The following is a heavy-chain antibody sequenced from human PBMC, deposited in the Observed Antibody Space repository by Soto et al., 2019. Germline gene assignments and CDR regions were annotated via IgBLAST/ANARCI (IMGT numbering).Heavy chain of an antibody. D-gene: IGHD6-13*01. CDR2: ISNDGSDK. Sequence: QVQLVESGGGVVQPGRSLRLSCAASGFTFNNYGMHWVRQAPGKGLEWVATISNDGSDKYYADSVKGRLTISRDNSKNTVYLQMNSLRAEETAVYYCAKDQGIAASHGLDRGQGTMVTVSS. CDR3: AKDQGIAASHGLD. V-gene: IGHV3-30*18. CDR1: GFTFNNYG. J-gene: IGHJ3*01.